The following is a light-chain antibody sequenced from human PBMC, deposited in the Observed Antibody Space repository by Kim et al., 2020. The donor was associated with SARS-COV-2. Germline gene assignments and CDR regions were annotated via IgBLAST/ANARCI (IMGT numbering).Light chain of an antibody. CDR2: KDV. Sequence: PGQTARITCSGGELSKQYCFWYQQRPGQAPVLAMYKDVGRPSGIPERFSGSTSGTTATLTIIAVQAEDEADYYCQSADTSGTSVIFGGGTRLTVL. V-gene: IGLV3-25*03. J-gene: IGLJ2*01. CDR1: ELSKQY. CDR3: QSADTSGTSVI.